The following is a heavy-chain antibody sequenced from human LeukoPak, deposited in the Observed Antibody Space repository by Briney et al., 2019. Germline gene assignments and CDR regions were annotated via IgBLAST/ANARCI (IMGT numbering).Heavy chain of an antibody. CDR2: MYYSGNT. CDR1: GGSISSSGYY. CDR3: ARHESRRSIARRMVRGNNWFDP. J-gene: IGHJ5*02. V-gene: IGHV4-39*01. D-gene: IGHD3-10*01. Sequence: SETLSLTCTVSGGSISSSGYYWGWIRQPPGKGLEWIGSMYYSGNTYYNPSLKSRGTISVDTAKNQFSLRVSSVTAADTAVYYCARHESRRSIARRMVRGNNWFDPWGQGTLVTVSS.